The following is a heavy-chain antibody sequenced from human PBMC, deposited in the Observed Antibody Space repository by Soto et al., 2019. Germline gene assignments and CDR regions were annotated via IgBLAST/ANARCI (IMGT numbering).Heavy chain of an antibody. D-gene: IGHD5-12*01. Sequence: QAGGSLRLSCAASGFTFSSYWMHWVRQAPGKGLVWVSRINSDGSSTSYADSVKGRFTISRDNAKNTLYLQMNSLRAEDTAVYYCARDLPWQSLGYGMDVWGQGTTVTVSS. V-gene: IGHV3-74*01. CDR3: ARDLPWQSLGYGMDV. CDR2: INSDGSST. J-gene: IGHJ6*02. CDR1: GFTFSSYW.